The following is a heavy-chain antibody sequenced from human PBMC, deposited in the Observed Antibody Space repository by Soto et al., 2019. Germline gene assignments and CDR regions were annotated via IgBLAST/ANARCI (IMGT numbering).Heavy chain of an antibody. Sequence: GASVKVSCKASGYTFTSYGISWVRQAPGQGLEWMGWISAYNGNTNYAQKLQGRVTMTTDTSTSTAYMELRSLRSDDTAVYYCAKGGWLHTSNTPYYFDYWGQGTLVTVSS. CDR3: AKGGWLHTSNTPYYFDY. D-gene: IGHD5-12*01. V-gene: IGHV1-18*01. J-gene: IGHJ4*02. CDR1: GYTFTSYG. CDR2: ISAYNGNT.